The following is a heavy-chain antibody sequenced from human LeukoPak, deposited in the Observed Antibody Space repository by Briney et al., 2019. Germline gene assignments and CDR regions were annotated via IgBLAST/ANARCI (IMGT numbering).Heavy chain of an antibody. V-gene: IGHV3-48*03. Sequence: GGSLRLSCEASGFGVSSNAMAWVRQAPGKGLEWVSYISSSGSTIYYADSVKGRFTISRDNAKNSLYLQMNSLRAEDTAVYYCARGGSDFWSGYLDYFDYWGQGTLVTVSS. D-gene: IGHD3-3*01. CDR3: ARGGSDFWSGYLDYFDY. J-gene: IGHJ4*02. CDR2: ISSSGSTI. CDR1: GFGVSSNA.